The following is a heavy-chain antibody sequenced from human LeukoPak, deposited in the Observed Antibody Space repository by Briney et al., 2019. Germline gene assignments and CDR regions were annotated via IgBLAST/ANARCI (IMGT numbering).Heavy chain of an antibody. D-gene: IGHD6-13*01. CDR1: GYTFTSYG. V-gene: IGHV1-18*01. Sequence: ASVKASCKASGYTFTSYGISWVRQAPGQGLEWMGWISAYNGNTNYAQKLQGRVTMTTDTSTSTAYMELRSLRSDDTAVYYCARDPMYSSSWATRYYYYMDVWGKGTTVTVSS. CDR3: ARDPMYSSSWATRYYYYMDV. CDR2: ISAYNGNT. J-gene: IGHJ6*03.